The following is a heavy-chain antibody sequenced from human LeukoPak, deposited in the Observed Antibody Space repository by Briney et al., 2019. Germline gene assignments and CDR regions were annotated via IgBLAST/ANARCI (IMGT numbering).Heavy chain of an antibody. V-gene: IGHV7-4-1*02. CDR1: GYTFTSYA. D-gene: IGHD3-10*01. J-gene: IGHJ4*02. CDR2: INTNTGNP. Sequence: GASVKVSCKASGYTFTSYAMNWVRQAPGQGLEWMGWINTNTGNPTYAQGFTGRFVLSLDTSVSTAYLQISSLKAEDTAVYYCARDSSITMVRGVTQPSRYWGQGTLVTVSS. CDR3: ARDSSITMVRGVTQPSRY.